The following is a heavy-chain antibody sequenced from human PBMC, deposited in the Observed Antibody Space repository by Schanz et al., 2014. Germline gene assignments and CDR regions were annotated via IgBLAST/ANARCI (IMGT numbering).Heavy chain of an antibody. Sequence: EVHLVESGGGLVQPGGSLRLSCAASGFNFITFAMSWVRQAPGKGPEWVSAIGGDASRTYYADSVKGRFTISRDNSKSTLYLKMNSLRADDTAVYYGARAPPLVRGIAGWFGPWGQGSLVTVSS. CDR3: ARAPPLVRGIAGWFGP. CDR2: IGGDASRT. CDR1: GFNFITFA. V-gene: IGHV3-23*04. J-gene: IGHJ5*02. D-gene: IGHD3-10*01.